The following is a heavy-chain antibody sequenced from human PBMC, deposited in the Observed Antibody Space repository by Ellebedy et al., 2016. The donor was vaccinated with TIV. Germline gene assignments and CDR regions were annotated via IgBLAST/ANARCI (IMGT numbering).Heavy chain of an antibody. CDR3: TRLSYGSSPI. J-gene: IGHJ4*02. D-gene: IGHD6-6*01. CDR2: TYYRSKWYN. Sequence: MPSETLSLTCAISGDSXXSNTXXWNCIXQSPSSGLEWLGRTYYRSKWYNDYAVSVKSRITINPDTSKNQFSLQLNSVTPEDTAAYYCTRLSYGSSPIWGQGTLVTVSS. CDR1: GDSXXSNTXX. V-gene: IGHV6-1*01.